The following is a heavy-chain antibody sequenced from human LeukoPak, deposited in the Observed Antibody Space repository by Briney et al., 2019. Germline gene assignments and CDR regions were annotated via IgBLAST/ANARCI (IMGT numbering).Heavy chain of an antibody. J-gene: IGHJ5*02. V-gene: IGHV4-39*07. CDR1: GGSISSSSYY. Sequence: SETLSLTCTVSGGSISSSSYYWGWIRQPPGKGLEWIGSIYYSGSTYYNPSLKSRVTISVDTSKNQFSLKLSSVTAADTAVYYCARDGAAAGINWFDPWGQGTLVTVSS. CDR3: ARDGAAAGINWFDP. D-gene: IGHD6-13*01. CDR2: IYYSGST.